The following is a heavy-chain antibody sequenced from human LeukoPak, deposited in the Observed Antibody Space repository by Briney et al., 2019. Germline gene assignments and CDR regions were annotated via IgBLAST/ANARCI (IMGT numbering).Heavy chain of an antibody. CDR3: ARDRHGAFDI. Sequence: GGSLRLSCAVSGFTFSSYSMNWVRQAPGKGLEWVSSISSSSSYIYYADSVKGRFTISRDNAKNSLYLQMNSLRAEDTAVYYCARDRHGAFDIWGQGTMVTVSS. CDR2: ISSSSSYI. CDR1: GFTFSSYS. J-gene: IGHJ3*02. V-gene: IGHV3-21*01.